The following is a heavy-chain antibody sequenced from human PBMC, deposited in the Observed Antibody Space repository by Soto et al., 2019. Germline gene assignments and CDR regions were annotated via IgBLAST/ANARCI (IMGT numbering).Heavy chain of an antibody. D-gene: IGHD2-21*01. J-gene: IGHJ4*02. V-gene: IGHV1-2*02. CDR2: FNPNSGDT. Sequence: ASVKVSCKASGYIFTAYSLHWVRQAPGQGLEWMGWFNPNSGDTIYAQKFQGRVTLTRDTSISTAYLELTGLKSDDTAVYYCASEASAVISLDFWGQGNLVTVSS. CDR3: ASEASAVISLDF. CDR1: GYIFTAYS.